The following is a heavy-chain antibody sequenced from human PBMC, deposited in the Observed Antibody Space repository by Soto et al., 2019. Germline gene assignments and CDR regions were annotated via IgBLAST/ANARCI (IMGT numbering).Heavy chain of an antibody. CDR3: AREPRYCSGGSCSIMGDAFDI. Sequence: EVQLVESGGGLVQPGGSLRLSCVASGFTVTDIYMNWVRQAPGKGLEWVSVIYKDFTDYADFVRGRFSVSTDTSKNALYLQLDNLRAEDTAVYYCAREPRYCSGGSCSIMGDAFDIWGQGAMGTGSS. V-gene: IGHV3-66*01. CDR1: GFTVTDIY. J-gene: IGHJ3*02. CDR2: IYKDFT. D-gene: IGHD2-15*01.